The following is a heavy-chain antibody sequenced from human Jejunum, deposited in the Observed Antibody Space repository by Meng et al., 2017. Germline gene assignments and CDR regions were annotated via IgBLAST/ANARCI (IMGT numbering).Heavy chain of an antibody. V-gene: IGHV4-39*02. D-gene: IGHD2-21*01. CDR3: ARGGGDSYGTFDS. J-gene: IGHJ4*02. CDR1: DDSITSSTYY. CDR2: IYYSGNT. Sequence: QLQLPESGPGLVKPSETLSLTCTASDDSITSSTYYGGWTRQPPGRGLEWIGSIYYSGNTHYSSSLKSRVSISVDTSKNHFSLRLDSLTAADTAVYYCARGGGDSYGTFDSWGRGTLVTVSS.